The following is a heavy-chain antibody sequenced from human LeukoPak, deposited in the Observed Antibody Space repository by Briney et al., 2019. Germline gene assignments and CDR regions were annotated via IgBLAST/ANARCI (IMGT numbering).Heavy chain of an antibody. D-gene: IGHD3-3*01. CDR3: AKDSLTNYDFWSGSLDY. CDR2: IRYDGSNK. Sequence: GGSLRLSCAASGFTFSSYGMHWVRQAPGKGLEWVAFIRYDGSNKYYADSVKGRFTISRDNSKNTLYLQMNSLRAEDTAVYYCAKDSLTNYDFWSGSLDYWGQGTLVTVSS. CDR1: GFTFSSYG. V-gene: IGHV3-30*02. J-gene: IGHJ4*02.